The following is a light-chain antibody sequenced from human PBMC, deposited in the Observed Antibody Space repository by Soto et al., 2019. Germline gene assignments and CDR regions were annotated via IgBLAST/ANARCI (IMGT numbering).Light chain of an antibody. CDR3: QQYSTYSYT. V-gene: IGKV1-5*01. CDR2: DAS. Sequence: DIQMTQSPSTLSASVGDRVTITCRASQSISSWLAWYQQKSGKAPKLLIYDASSLESGVPSRFSGSGSGTEFTLTISSLQPDDFATYYCQQYSTYSYTFGQGTKLEIE. J-gene: IGKJ2*01. CDR1: QSISSW.